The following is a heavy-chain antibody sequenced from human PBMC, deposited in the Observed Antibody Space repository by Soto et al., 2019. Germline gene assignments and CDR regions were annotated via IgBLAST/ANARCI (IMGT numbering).Heavy chain of an antibody. V-gene: IGHV3-53*01. J-gene: IGHJ4*02. Sequence: EVQLVESGGGLIQPGGSLRLSFAAAGFTVSSNYMTWVRQAPGKGLEWVSLIYSGGATSSVDSVKGRFSISRDNSKNTLYLQMNSLRAEDTAVYYCARGFNWLDYWGQGTLVTVSS. D-gene: IGHD1-20*01. CDR2: IYSGGAT. CDR1: GFTVSSNY. CDR3: ARGFNWLDY.